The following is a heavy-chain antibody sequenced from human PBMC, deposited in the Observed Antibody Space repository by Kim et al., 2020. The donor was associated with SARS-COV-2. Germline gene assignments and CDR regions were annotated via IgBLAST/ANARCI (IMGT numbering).Heavy chain of an antibody. CDR3: ARVLGLHDGMDV. Sequence: RYSPSCQGQVTISADKSISTAYLQWSSLKASDTAMYYCARVLGLHDGMDVWGQGTTVTVSS. J-gene: IGHJ6*02. D-gene: IGHD4-4*01. V-gene: IGHV5-51*01.